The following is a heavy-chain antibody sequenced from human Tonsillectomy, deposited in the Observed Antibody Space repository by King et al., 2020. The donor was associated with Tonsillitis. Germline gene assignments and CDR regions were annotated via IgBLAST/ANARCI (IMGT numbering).Heavy chain of an antibody. CDR1: GGSFSDYF. J-gene: IGHJ4*02. V-gene: IGHV4-34*01. CDR3: ARGQRPAFDS. CDR2: INYGGST. Sequence: VQLQQWGAGLLKPSETLFLTCAVYGGSFSDYFWTWIRQPPGKRLEWIVEINYGGSTNYSPSLKSRLTISLDTSKNHFSLKLTSVTAADTAVYYCARGQRPAFDSWGQGILVTVSS. D-gene: IGHD6-25*01.